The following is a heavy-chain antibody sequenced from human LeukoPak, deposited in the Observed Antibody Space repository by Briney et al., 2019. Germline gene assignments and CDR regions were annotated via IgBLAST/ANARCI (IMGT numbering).Heavy chain of an antibody. CDR3: ARGTLFSGGYFFDY. CDR1: GFTVSCNY. D-gene: IGHD3-3*01. V-gene: IGHV3-66*02. Sequence: PGGSLRLSCAASGFTVSCNYMSWVRQAPGKGLEWVSVIYSGGSTYYADSVKGRFTISKDNSKNTLYLQMNSLRAEDKAVYYCARGTLFSGGYFFDYWGEGTLVSVPS. CDR2: IYSGGST. J-gene: IGHJ4*02.